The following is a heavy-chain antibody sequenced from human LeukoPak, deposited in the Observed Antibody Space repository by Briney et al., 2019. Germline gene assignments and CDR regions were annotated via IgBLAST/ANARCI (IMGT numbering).Heavy chain of an antibody. CDR1: GGSISSGDYY. Sequence: SETLSLTCTVSGGSISSGDYYWSWIRQPPGKGLEWIGYTYYSGSTYYNPSLKNRVSISVDTSKNQFSLNLSSVTAADTAVYYCATSMVRGVFDYWGQGTLVTVSS. CDR2: TYYSGST. V-gene: IGHV4-30-4*01. J-gene: IGHJ4*02. CDR3: ATSMVRGVFDY. D-gene: IGHD3-10*01.